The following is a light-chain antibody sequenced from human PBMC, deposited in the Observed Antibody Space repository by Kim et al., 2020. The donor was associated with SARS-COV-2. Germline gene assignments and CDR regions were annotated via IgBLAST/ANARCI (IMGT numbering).Light chain of an antibody. CDR1: SSTNGTNS. CDR3: SAWDDTLNGVV. CDR2: SNN. Sequence: GQRVTISGSGGSSTNGTNSVNWYRQLPGPAPKLLIYSNNQRPSGVPDLFSGSKSGTSASLAISGLQSEDETDYYCSAWDDTLNGVVFGGGTKLTVL. J-gene: IGLJ3*02. V-gene: IGLV1-44*01.